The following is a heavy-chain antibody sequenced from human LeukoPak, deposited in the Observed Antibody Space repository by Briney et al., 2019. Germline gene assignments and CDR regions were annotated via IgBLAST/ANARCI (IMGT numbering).Heavy chain of an antibody. CDR2: ISYDGSNK. CDR3: AKDQDIVATIPLGY. Sequence: GGSLRLSCAASGFTFSSYGMHWVRQAPGKGLEWVAVISYDGSNKYYADSVKGRFTISRDNSKNTLYLQMNSLRAEDTAVYYCAKDQDIVATIPLGYWGQGTLVTVSS. CDR1: GFTFSSYG. J-gene: IGHJ4*02. V-gene: IGHV3-30*18. D-gene: IGHD5-12*01.